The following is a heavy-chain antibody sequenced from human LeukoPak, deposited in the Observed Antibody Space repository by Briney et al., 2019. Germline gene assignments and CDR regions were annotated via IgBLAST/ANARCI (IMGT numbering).Heavy chain of an antibody. J-gene: IGHJ2*01. CDR2: ISYSGST. V-gene: IGHV4-39*01. Sequence: PSETLSLTCTVSGGSISSSSYYWGWIRQPPGKGLEWIGNISYSGSTYYNPSLKSRVTISVDTSKNQFSLKLSSVTAADTAVYYCARNLHDYSFPNWYFDLWGRGTLVTVSS. CDR1: GGSISSSSYY. D-gene: IGHD4-11*01. CDR3: ARNLHDYSFPNWYFDL.